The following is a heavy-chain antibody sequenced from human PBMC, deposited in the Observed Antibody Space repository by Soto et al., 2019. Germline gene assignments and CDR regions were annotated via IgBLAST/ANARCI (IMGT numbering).Heavy chain of an antibody. CDR1: GLTISGQKY. CDR2: LYDVDGS. V-gene: IGHV3-53*01. Sequence: DVQLVESGGGLIQPGESLRLSCAAFGLTISGQKYVAWVRQAPGKGLEWVSGLYDVDGSFYADSVRGRFTTSSDSSKTTVYLQRNDLRPDDTAVYYCATWHEREHAYDVWGQGTTVTVSS. D-gene: IGHD1-1*01. J-gene: IGHJ3*01. CDR3: ATWHEREHAYDV.